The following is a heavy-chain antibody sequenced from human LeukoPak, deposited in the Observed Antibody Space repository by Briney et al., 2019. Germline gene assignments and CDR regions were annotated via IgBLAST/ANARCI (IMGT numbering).Heavy chain of an antibody. J-gene: IGHJ6*03. Sequence: ASVKVSCKVSGYTLTELSMHWVRQAPGKGLEWMGGFDPEDGETIYAQKFQGRVTMTEDTSTDTAYMELSSLRSEDTAVYYCARGKVVPAAEDYYYYMDVWGKGTTVTVSS. CDR2: FDPEDGET. CDR3: ARGKVVPAAEDYYYYMDV. V-gene: IGHV1-24*01. D-gene: IGHD2-2*01. CDR1: GYTLTELS.